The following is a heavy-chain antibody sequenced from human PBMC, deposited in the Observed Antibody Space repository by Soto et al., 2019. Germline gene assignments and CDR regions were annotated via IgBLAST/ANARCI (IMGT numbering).Heavy chain of an antibody. J-gene: IGHJ4*02. CDR3: AGVVIRSFAY. CDR2: IYYSGST. CDR1: GGSISSSSYY. D-gene: IGHD3-22*01. Sequence: SETLSLTCTVSGGSISSSSYYWGWIRQPPGKGLEWIGSIYYSGSTYYNPSLKSRVTISVDTSKNQFSLKLSSVTAADTAVFYCAGVVIRSFAYWGRGTLVTVSS. V-gene: IGHV4-39*01.